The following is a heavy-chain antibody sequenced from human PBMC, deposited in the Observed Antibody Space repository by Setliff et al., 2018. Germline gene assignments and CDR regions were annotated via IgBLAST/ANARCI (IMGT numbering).Heavy chain of an antibody. CDR1: GGSMTSYY. Sequence: SETLSLTCTVSGGSMTSYYWSWIRQSPWKGLEWIGYVHYSGDSNYNPSLKSRVTMSVDTSKNQFSLKVNSVTAADTAVYYCARSLGSGSYWNSRPFYSDYWGQGTLVTVSS. J-gene: IGHJ4*02. D-gene: IGHD3-10*01. CDR3: ARSLGSGSYWNSRPFYSDY. CDR2: VHYSGDS. V-gene: IGHV4-59*08.